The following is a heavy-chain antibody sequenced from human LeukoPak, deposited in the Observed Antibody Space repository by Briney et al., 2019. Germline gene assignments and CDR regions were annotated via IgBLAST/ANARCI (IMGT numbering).Heavy chain of an antibody. CDR2: ISDSGST. V-gene: IGHV4-39*07. Sequence: SETLSLTCSVSGGAISSIRSSWSWIRQPPGKGLEWIGTISDSGSTSYSPSLKSRVTMSMNTSKNQFSLKLSSVTADDTAVYYCARVLVYCSSTSCYSAEYFQHWGQGTLVTVSS. D-gene: IGHD2-2*01. CDR1: GGAISSIRSS. CDR3: ARVLVYCSSTSCYSAEYFQH. J-gene: IGHJ1*01.